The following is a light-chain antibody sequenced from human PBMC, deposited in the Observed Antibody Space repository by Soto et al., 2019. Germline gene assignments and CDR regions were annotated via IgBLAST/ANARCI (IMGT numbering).Light chain of an antibody. CDR1: QLIGSY. Sequence: DIQMTQSPSTLSASVGDRVTITCRASQLIGSYLAWYQQKPGKAPKLLIYKASSLETGVPSRFSGSGSGTEFTLTINFLLPDDFATYYCQQYHEYPKTFGPGTTVDLK. J-gene: IGKJ3*01. CDR2: KAS. V-gene: IGKV1-5*03. CDR3: QQYHEYPKT.